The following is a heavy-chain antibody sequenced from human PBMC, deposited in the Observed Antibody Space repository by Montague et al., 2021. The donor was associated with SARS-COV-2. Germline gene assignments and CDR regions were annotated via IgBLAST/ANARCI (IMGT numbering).Heavy chain of an antibody. Sequence: SETLSLTCSMSGVSVINDINYWAWIRQPPGKGLEWIGSVYSNGGTYTNPSLPSRLSTSVDTSNSQFSLTLSSVTAADTAIYYCARHVNYYDRRSYLLWGQGAKVTVSS. CDR1: GVSVINDINY. CDR2: VYSNGGT. CDR3: ARHVNYYDRRSYLL. D-gene: IGHD3-22*01. V-gene: IGHV4-39*01. J-gene: IGHJ4*02.